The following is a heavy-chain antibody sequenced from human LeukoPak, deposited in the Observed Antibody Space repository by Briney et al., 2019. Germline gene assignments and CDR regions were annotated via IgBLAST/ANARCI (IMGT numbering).Heavy chain of an antibody. CDR2: INPNSGGT. D-gene: IGHD1-7*01. J-gene: IGHJ4*02. V-gene: IGHV1-2*02. CDR3: ASRPMITGTPRFDY. Sequence: ASVKVSCKASGYTFTGYYMHWVRQAPGQGLEWMGWINPNSGGTNYAQKFQGRVTMTRDTTISTAYMELSRLDSDTAVVYYCASRPMITGTPRFDYWGQGTLVTVSS. CDR1: GYTFTGYY.